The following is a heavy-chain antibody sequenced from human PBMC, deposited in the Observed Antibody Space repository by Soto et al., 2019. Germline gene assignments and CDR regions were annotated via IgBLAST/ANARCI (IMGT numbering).Heavy chain of an antibody. Sequence: SETLSLTCTVSGGSISSYYWSWIRQPPGKGLEWIGYIYYSGSTNYNPSLKSRVTISVDTSKNQFSLKLSSVTAADTAVYYCARLGDYYDSSGYRHWGQGTMVTVSS. V-gene: IGHV4-59*08. CDR1: GGSISSYY. CDR2: IYYSGST. D-gene: IGHD3-22*01. CDR3: ARLGDYYDSSGYRH. J-gene: IGHJ3*01.